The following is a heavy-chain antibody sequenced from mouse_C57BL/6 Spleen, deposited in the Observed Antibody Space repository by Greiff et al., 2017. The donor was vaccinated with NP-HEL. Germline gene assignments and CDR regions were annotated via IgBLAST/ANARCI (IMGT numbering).Heavy chain of an antibody. J-gene: IGHJ4*01. Sequence: EVQLQQSGPVLVKPGASVKMSCKASGYTFTDYYMNWVKQSHGKSLEWIGVINPYNGGTSYNQKFKGKATLTVDKSSSTAYMELNSLTSEDSAVYYCARGEGSSYEYAMDYWGQGTSVTVSS. CDR1: GYTFTDYY. CDR2: INPYNGGT. V-gene: IGHV1-19*01. CDR3: ARGEGSSYEYAMDY. D-gene: IGHD1-1*01.